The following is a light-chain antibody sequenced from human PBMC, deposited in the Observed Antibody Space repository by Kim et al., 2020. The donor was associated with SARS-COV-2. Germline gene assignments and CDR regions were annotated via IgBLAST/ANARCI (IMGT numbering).Light chain of an antibody. J-gene: IGLJ2*01. V-gene: IGLV3-19*01. CDR2: GKN. CDR3: NSRDSSGNHLVV. Sequence: SSELTQDPAVSVALGQTVRITCQGDSLRSYYASCYQQKPGQAPVHVIYGKNNRPSGIPDRFSGSSSGNTASLTITGAQAEDEADYYCNSRDSSGNHLVVFGGGTQLTVL. CDR1: SLRSYY.